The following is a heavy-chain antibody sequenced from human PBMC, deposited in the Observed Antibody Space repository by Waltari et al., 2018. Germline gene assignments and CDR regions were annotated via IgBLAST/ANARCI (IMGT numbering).Heavy chain of an antibody. CDR1: GYTFTGYY. J-gene: IGHJ5*02. V-gene: IGHV1-2*06. Sequence: QVQLVQSGAEVKKPGASVKVSCKASGYTFTGYYMHWVRKAPGQGLEWMGRINPNSGGTNYAQKFQGRVTMTRDTSISTAYMELSRLRSDDTAVYYCAHSIAARDNWFDPWGQGTLVTVSS. CDR2: INPNSGGT. D-gene: IGHD6-6*01. CDR3: AHSIAARDNWFDP.